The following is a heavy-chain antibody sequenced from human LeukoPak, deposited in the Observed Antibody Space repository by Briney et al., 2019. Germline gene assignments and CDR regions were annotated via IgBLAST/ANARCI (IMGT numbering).Heavy chain of an antibody. D-gene: IGHD3-22*01. Sequence: SETLSLTCTVSGGSISSYYWSWIRQPAGKGLEWIGRIYTSGSTNYNPPLKSRVTMSVDTSKNQFSLKLSSVTAADTAVYCCARDTSKVYYYDSSGSNWFDPWGQGTLVTVSS. CDR2: IYTSGST. CDR1: GGSISSYY. CDR3: ARDTSKVYYYDSSGSNWFDP. J-gene: IGHJ5*02. V-gene: IGHV4-4*07.